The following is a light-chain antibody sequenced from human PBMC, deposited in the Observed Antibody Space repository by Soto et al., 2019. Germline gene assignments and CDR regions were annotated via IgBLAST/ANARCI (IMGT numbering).Light chain of an antibody. CDR2: DAS. Sequence: ELAITQCPGMLSVSPGERSVLTWGASQSVSSNLAWYQQKPGQAPRLLISDASTGATGIPARFSGSGSGTEFTLTVSSLQSEDFAVYYCQQRSHWPRTFAQGTKVDVK. V-gene: IGKV3-15*01. J-gene: IGKJ1*01. CDR3: QQRSHWPRT. CDR1: QSVSSN.